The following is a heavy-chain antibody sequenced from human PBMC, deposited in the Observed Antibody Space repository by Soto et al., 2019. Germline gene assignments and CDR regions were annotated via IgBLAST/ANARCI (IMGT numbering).Heavy chain of an antibody. V-gene: IGHV4-4*02. D-gene: IGHD6-19*01. CDR2: MYSSGST. Sequence: QVQLQESGPGLVKASGTLSLTCAVSGASITSSNWWSWVRQHPGKGLEWIGEMYSSGSTRYNPSLKSRINISVDKSKDQLSLNLDSVTAADTALDYWAVETVAGRDFWGQGTLGTFSS. CDR3: AVETVAGRDF. J-gene: IGHJ4*02. CDR1: GASITSSNW.